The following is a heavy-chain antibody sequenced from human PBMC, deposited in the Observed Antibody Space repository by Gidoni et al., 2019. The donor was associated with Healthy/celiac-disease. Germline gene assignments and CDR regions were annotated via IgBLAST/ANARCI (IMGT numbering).Heavy chain of an antibody. Sequence: EVQLVESGGGLVKPGGSLRLSCAASGFTFSSYSMNWVRQAPGKGLEWVSSISSSSSYIYYADSVKGRFTISRDNAKNSLYLQMNSLRAEDTAVYYCASDLAESSTFAYWGQGTLVTVSS. CDR2: ISSSSSYI. CDR3: ASDLAESSTFAY. V-gene: IGHV3-21*01. CDR1: GFTFSSYS. D-gene: IGHD3-16*01. J-gene: IGHJ4*02.